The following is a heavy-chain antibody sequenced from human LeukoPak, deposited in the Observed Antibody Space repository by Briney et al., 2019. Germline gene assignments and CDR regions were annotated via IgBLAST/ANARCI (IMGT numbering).Heavy chain of an antibody. D-gene: IGHD2-2*01. CDR2: ISSSGSTI. J-gene: IGHJ3*01. Sequence: GGSLRLSCAASGFTFSDYYMSWIRQAPGKGLEWVSYISSSGSTIYYADSVKGRFTISRDNAKNSLYLQMNSLRAEDTAVYFCARPDCSSTSCYSGHAFHVWGQGTMVTVSS. V-gene: IGHV3-11*01. CDR1: GFTFSDYY. CDR3: ARPDCSSTSCYSGHAFHV.